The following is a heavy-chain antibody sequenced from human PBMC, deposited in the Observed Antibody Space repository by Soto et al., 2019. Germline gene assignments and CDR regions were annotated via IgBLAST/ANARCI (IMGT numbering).Heavy chain of an antibody. CDR1: GGSISRSNW. CDR3: ARVDMTTNLDYYYYGMDV. Sequence: QVQLQESGPGLVKPSGTLSLTCAVSGGSISRSNWWSWVRQPPGKGLEWIGEIYHSGSTNYNPSLKSRVTISVDKSKNQFSLKLSSVPAADTAVYYCARVDMTTNLDYYYYGMDVWGQGTTVTVSS. CDR2: IYHSGST. V-gene: IGHV4-4*02. J-gene: IGHJ6*02. D-gene: IGHD4-17*01.